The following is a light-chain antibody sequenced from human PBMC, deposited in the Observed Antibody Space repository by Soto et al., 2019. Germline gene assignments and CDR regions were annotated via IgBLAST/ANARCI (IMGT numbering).Light chain of an antibody. CDR2: EVS. CDR3: SAYAGSSTWV. V-gene: IGLV2-8*01. CDR1: SSDVGGYNY. J-gene: IGLJ2*01. Sequence: QSAPTQPPSASGSPGQSATISCTGTSSDVGGYNYVSWYQQYPGKAPKLMIYEVSKRPSGVPGRFSGSKSGNTASLTVSGVQAEAEADYYCSAYAGSSTWVFGGGTKLTVL.